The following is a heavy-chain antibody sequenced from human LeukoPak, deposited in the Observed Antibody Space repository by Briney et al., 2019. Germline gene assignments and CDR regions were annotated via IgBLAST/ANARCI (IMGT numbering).Heavy chain of an antibody. Sequence: SETLSLTCTVSGDSISGSSFYWSWIRQPAGKGLEWIGRIYTSGSTNYNPSLKSRVTISVDTSKNQFSLKLSSVTAADTAVYYCARVLEQVDYSYYMDVWGKGTTVTVSS. CDR1: GDSISGSSFY. V-gene: IGHV4-61*02. CDR2: IYTSGST. J-gene: IGHJ6*03. D-gene: IGHD6-13*01. CDR3: ARVLEQVDYSYYMDV.